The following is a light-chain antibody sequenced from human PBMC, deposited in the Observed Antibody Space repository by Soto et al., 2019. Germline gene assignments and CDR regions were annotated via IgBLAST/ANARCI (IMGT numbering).Light chain of an antibody. V-gene: IGLV1-44*01. CDR2: SNN. Sequence: QSVLTQPPSASGTPGQRVTISCSGSSSNIGSNTVNWYQQLPGTAPKLLIYSNNQRPSGVPDRFSGSKSGTSDSLAISGLQSEDEADYYCAAWDDSLNSYYVFGTGTKVTVL. CDR1: SSNIGSNT. CDR3: AAWDDSLNSYYV. J-gene: IGLJ1*01.